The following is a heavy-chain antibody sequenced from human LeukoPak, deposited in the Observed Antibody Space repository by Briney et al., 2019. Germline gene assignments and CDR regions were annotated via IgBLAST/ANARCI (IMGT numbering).Heavy chain of an antibody. V-gene: IGHV3-11*01. CDR1: GFTFSDYY. Sequence: PGGSLRLSCAASGFTFSDYYMSWIRQAPGKGLEWVSYISSSGSTIYYADSVKGRFTISRDNAKNSLYLQMNSLRAEDTALYYCAKDRWATVTTFFYYWGQGTLVTVSS. J-gene: IGHJ4*02. CDR2: ISSSGSTI. D-gene: IGHD4-17*01. CDR3: AKDRWATVTTFFYY.